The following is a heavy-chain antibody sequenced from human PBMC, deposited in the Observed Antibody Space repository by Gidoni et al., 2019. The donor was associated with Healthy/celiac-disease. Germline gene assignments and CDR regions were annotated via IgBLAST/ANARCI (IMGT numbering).Heavy chain of an antibody. J-gene: IGHJ2*01. Sequence: QVQLVESGGGLVKPGGSLRLSCAASGFTFSDYYMSWIRQAPGKGLGCVSYISSSSSYTTYADSVKGRFTISRDNAKNSLYLQMNSLRAEDTAVYYCARANWPYWYFDLWGRGTLVTVSS. CDR1: GFTFSDYY. D-gene: IGHD7-27*01. CDR3: ARANWPYWYFDL. V-gene: IGHV3-11*06. CDR2: ISSSSSYT.